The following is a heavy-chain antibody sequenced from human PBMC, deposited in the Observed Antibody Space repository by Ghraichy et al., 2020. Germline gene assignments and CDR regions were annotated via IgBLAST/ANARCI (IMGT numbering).Heavy chain of an antibody. CDR1: GFTFSTFA. V-gene: IGHV3-30-3*01. CDR3: ARERREGPIMLGDY. D-gene: IGHD3-10*02. J-gene: IGHJ4*02. CDR2: DGNSK. Sequence: GALRLSRAASGFTFSTFAMHWVRQAPGKGLEWVAVDGNSKYYADSVRGRFTVSRDNSKNTLYLQMNSLRPEDTAVYYCARERREGPIMLGDYWGQGTQVTVSS.